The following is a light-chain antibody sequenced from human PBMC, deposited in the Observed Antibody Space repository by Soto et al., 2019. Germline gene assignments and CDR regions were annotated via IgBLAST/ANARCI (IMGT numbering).Light chain of an antibody. V-gene: IGLV2-8*01. Sequence: QSVLTQPPSASGSPGQSVTISCAGTGSDIAVYNFVSWYQQHPGKAPKLIIYEVSKRPSGVPDRFSGSKSGNTASLTVSGLQAEDEADYYCSSYAGRNNLVFGGGTKLTVL. CDR2: EVS. J-gene: IGLJ2*01. CDR3: SSYAGRNNLV. CDR1: GSDIAVYNF.